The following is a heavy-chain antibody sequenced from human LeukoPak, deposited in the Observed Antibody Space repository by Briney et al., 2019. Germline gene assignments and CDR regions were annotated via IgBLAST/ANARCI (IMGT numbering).Heavy chain of an antibody. J-gene: IGHJ4*02. CDR3: ASWRGSGSYGGYLDY. CDR1: GFTFSSYG. Sequence: GGSLRLSCAASGFTFSSYGMYWVRQAPGKGLEWVALIWYDGSNRYCADSVKGRFTIPRDNSKNTLYLQMNSLRAEDTAVYYCASWRGSGSYGGYLDYWGQGTLVTVSS. D-gene: IGHD3-10*01. CDR2: IWYDGSNR. V-gene: IGHV3-33*01.